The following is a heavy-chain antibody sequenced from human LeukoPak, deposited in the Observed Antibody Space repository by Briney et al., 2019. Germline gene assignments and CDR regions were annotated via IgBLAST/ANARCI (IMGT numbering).Heavy chain of an antibody. CDR3: ARDPITMVRGVIFDY. CDR2: ISAYNGNT. D-gene: IGHD3-10*01. V-gene: IGHV1-18*01. CDR1: GYTFTSYG. J-gene: IGHJ4*02. Sequence: ASVKVSCKASGYTFTSYGISWVRQAPGQGLEWMGWISAYNGNTNYAQKLQGRVTMTTDTSTSTAYMELRSLRSDDTAVYYCARDPITMVRGVIFDYWGQGTLVTVSS.